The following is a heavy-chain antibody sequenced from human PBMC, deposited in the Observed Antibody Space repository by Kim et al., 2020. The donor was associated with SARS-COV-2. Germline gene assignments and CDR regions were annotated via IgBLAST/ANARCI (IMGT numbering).Heavy chain of an antibody. D-gene: IGHD2-2*01. J-gene: IGHJ3*02. V-gene: IGHV3-48*02. CDR3: ARDSSEDIVVVPAAMGAFDI. Sequence: RFTISRDNAKNSLYLQMNSLRDEDTAVYYCARDSSEDIVVVPAAMGAFDIWGQGTMVTVSS.